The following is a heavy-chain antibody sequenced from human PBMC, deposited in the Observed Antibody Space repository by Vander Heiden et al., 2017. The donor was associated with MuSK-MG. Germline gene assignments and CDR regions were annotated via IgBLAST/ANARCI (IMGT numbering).Heavy chain of an antibody. CDR1: GYTFSSEA. D-gene: IGHD3-3*01. CDR3: ARGGPRSGYYIYYYYYYGMDV. Sequence: VQLVESGRGVVQPGRSLRRCGADSGYTFSSEARHWVRQAPGKGLEWVAVISYDGSNKYYADSVKGRFTISRDNSKKTLYLQMNSLRAEDTAVYYCARGGPRSGYYIYYYYYYGMDVWGQGTTVTVSS. V-gene: IGHV3-30*04. CDR2: ISYDGSNK. J-gene: IGHJ6*02.